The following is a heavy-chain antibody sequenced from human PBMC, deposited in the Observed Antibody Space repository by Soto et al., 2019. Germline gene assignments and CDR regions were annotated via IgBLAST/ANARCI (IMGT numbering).Heavy chain of an antibody. D-gene: IGHD1-26*01. Sequence: QVQLVESGGGMVQPGGSLTLSCAASGFSFSTYGMHWVRQAPGKGLEWVAVIWYDGCSKFYLESVKGRFTISRDNSKNTLYLQMNSLRAEDTALYYCARDRAGAVGDSGDYYYDMDVWGQGTTVIVSS. CDR3: ARDRAGAVGDSGDYYYDMDV. CDR1: GFSFSTYG. J-gene: IGHJ6*01. V-gene: IGHV3-33*01. CDR2: IWYDGCSK.